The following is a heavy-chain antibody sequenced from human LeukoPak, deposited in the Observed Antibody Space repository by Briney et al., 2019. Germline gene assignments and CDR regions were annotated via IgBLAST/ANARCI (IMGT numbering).Heavy chain of an antibody. D-gene: IGHD6-13*01. V-gene: IGHV3-21*01. CDR2: ISSSSYI. Sequence: KTGGSLRLSCAASGFTFSSYGMNWVRQAPGKGLEWVSSISSSSYIYYADSVKGRFTISRDNAKNSLYLQMNSLRAEDTAVYYCARDRGSSWYDYWGQGTLVTVSS. J-gene: IGHJ4*02. CDR3: ARDRGSSWYDY. CDR1: GFTFSSYG.